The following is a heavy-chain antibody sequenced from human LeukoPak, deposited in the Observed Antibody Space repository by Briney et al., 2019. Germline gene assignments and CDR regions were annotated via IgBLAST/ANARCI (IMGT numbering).Heavy chain of an antibody. CDR3: ARRSSYYDILTGYFDAFDI. CDR2: IKQDGSEK. V-gene: IGHV3-7*01. J-gene: IGHJ3*02. Sequence: GGSLRLSCAASGFTFSSYWMSWVRQAPGKGLEWVANIKQDGSEKYYVDSVKGRFTISRDNAKNSLYLQMNSLGAEDTAVYYCARRSSYYDILTGYFDAFDIWGQGTMVTVSS. CDR1: GFTFSSYW. D-gene: IGHD3-9*01.